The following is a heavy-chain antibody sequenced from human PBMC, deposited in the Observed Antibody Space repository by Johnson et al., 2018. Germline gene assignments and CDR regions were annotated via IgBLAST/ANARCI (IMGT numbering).Heavy chain of an antibody. CDR1: GFTFDDYA. J-gene: IGHJ3*02. CDR2: ISWNSGSI. D-gene: IGHD6-19*01. CDR3: AKETTSGWSKGAFDI. Sequence: EVQLVESGGGLVQPGRSLRLSCAASGFTFDDYAMHWVRQAPGKGLEWVSGISWNSGSIGYADSVKGRFTISRDNAKNSLYLQMNSLRAEDTALYYCAKETTSGWSKGAFDIWGQGTMVTVSS. V-gene: IGHV3-9*01.